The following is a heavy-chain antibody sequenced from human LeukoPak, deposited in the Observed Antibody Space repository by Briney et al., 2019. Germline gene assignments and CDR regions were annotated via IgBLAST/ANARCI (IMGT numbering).Heavy chain of an antibody. CDR3: ARNRIAAAGTDWFDP. Sequence: PSETQSLTCTVSGGSISSSSYYWGWIRQPPGKGLEWIGSIYYSGSTYYNPSLKSRVTISVDTSKNQFSLKLSSVTAADTAVYYCARNRIAAAGTDWFDPWGQGTLVTVSS. CDR1: GGSISSSSYY. D-gene: IGHD6-13*01. V-gene: IGHV4-39*01. J-gene: IGHJ5*02. CDR2: IYYSGST.